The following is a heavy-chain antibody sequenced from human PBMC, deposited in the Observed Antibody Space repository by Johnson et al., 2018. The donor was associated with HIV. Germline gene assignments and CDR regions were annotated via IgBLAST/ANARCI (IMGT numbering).Heavy chain of an antibody. CDR3: ATGAFDWLGDAFDI. CDR2: IYSGGST. D-gene: IGHD3-9*01. J-gene: IGHJ3*02. CDR1: GFTVSSNY. V-gene: IGHV3-66*03. Sequence: VQLVESGGGLIQPGGSLRLSCAASGFTVSSNYMSWVRQAPGKGLEWVSVIYSGGSTYYADSVKGRFTISRDNSKNTLYLQMNSLRAEDTAVYYCATGAFDWLGDAFDIWGQGTMVTVSS.